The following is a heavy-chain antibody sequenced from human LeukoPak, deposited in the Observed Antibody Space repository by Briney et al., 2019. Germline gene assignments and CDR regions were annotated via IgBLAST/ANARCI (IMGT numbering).Heavy chain of an antibody. J-gene: IGHJ4*02. CDR2: INPNSGGT. CDR3: ARESCSGGSCYSDY. V-gene: IGHV1-2*02. CDR1: GYTFTGYY. D-gene: IGHD2-15*01. Sequence: ASVKVSCKASGYTFTGYYMHWVRQAPGQGLEWMGWINPNSGGTNYAQKFQGRVTMTRDTSISTFYMELSSLSSDDSAVYYCARESCSGGSCYSDYWGQGTLVTVSS.